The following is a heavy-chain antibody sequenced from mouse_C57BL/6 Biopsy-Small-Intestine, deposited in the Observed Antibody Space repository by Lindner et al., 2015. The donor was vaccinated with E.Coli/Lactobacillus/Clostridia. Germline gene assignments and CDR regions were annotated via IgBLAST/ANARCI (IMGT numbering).Heavy chain of an antibody. Sequence: VQLQESGPELVKSGASVKISCEASGYSFTGNHVNWVKQSPEKSLEWIGEINPSTGTTTYNQKFRAKATLTIDRSSSTAYMQFKSLTSEDSAVYYCARREVYYFDYWGQGTTLTVSS. J-gene: IGHJ2*01. CDR1: GYSFTGNH. CDR3: ARREVYYFDY. CDR2: INPSTGTT. V-gene: IGHV1-42*01.